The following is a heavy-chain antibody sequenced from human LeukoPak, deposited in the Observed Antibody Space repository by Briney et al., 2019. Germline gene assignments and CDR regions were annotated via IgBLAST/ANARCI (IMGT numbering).Heavy chain of an antibody. CDR3: ERGVY. V-gene: IGHV3-21*01. CDR1: GFTFSSYS. CDR2: ISIRRRYI. Sequence: GGSLRLSCAASGFTFSSYSMNGVRQAPGKGLEGVSSISIRRRYIYYADSVKGPFTISRDNAKNSLYLPMTSLRDEDTAVYYCERGVYWGQGTLVTVSS. J-gene: IGHJ4*02.